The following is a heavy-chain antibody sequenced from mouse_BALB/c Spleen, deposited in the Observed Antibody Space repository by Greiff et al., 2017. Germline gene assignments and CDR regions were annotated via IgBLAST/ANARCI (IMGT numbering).Heavy chain of an antibody. Sequence: VQLQQSGAELAKPGASVKMSCKASGYTFTSYWMHWVKQRPGQGLEWIGYINPSTGYTEYNQKFKDKATLTADKSSSTAYMQLSSLTSEDSAVYYCAPKIYGNYGYFDVWGAGTTVTVSS. CDR2: INPSTGYT. CDR3: APKIYGNYGYFDV. D-gene: IGHD2-1*01. V-gene: IGHV1-7*01. CDR1: GYTFTSYW. J-gene: IGHJ1*01.